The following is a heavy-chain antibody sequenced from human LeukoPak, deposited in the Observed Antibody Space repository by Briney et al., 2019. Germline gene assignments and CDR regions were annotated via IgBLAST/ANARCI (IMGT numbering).Heavy chain of an antibody. D-gene: IGHD3-9*01. J-gene: IGHJ4*02. CDR1: GHSISSGYY. CDR2: IYHSGST. V-gene: IGHV4-38-2*02. Sequence: SETLSLTCTVSGHSISSGYYWGWIRQPPGQGLEWIGSIYHSGSTYYNPSLKSRVTISVDTSKNRFSLKLSSVTAADTAVYYCAREYYDILTGSHYYFDYWGQGTLVTVSS. CDR3: AREYYDILTGSHYYFDY.